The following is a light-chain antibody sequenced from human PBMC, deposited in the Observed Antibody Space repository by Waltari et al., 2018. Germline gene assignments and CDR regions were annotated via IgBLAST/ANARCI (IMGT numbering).Light chain of an antibody. CDR3: SSYISSTSVR. Sequence: QSALTQPASVSGSPGQSITISCTGTRSDVGNYNLVSWYQQHPGKAPKPMISEVNKRPSVVSNRFSGSKSGNTASLTISGLQSEDEASYYCSSYISSTSVRFGGGTKLTVL. CDR2: EVN. J-gene: IGLJ2*01. CDR1: RSDVGNYNL. V-gene: IGLV2-23*02.